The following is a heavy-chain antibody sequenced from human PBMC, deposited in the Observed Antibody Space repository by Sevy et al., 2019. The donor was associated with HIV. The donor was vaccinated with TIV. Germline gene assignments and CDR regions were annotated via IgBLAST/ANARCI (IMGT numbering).Heavy chain of an antibody. CDR3: AGENAWGRCYS. CDR2: IYYNGHI. D-gene: IGHD1-26*01. Sequence: SETLSLTCTVSGGSITSLYWNWIRQPPGKGLEWIANIYYNGHINYNPSLKSRVTLSLDTSKNQFSLRLSSVTAADTAMYYSAGENAWGRCYSWGQGTLVTASS. V-gene: IGHV4-59*08. J-gene: IGHJ4*02. CDR1: GGSITSLY.